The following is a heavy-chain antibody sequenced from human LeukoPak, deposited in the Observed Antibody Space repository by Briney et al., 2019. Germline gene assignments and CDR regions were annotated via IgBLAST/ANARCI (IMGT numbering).Heavy chain of an antibody. CDR2: ISSSSSIM. D-gene: IGHD3-10*01. V-gene: IGHV3-48*02. J-gene: IGHJ4*02. Sequence: GGSLRLSCAASAFTFSGYSMTWVRQAPGKGLEWVSYISSSSSIMSYADSVKGQFTISRDNAKNSLYLQMNSLRDEDAAVYYCVRESRFHFDYWGQGTLVTVSS. CDR3: VRESRFHFDY. CDR1: AFTFSGYS.